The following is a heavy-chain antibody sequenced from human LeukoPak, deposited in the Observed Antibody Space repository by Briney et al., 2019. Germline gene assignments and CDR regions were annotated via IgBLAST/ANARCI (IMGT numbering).Heavy chain of an antibody. CDR3: ARGSLPYGSGSYLGY. V-gene: IGHV4-59*01. D-gene: IGHD3-10*01. Sequence: PSETLSLTCAVSGDSISCYYWSWIRQPPGKGLEWIGYIYYTGSTNYNPSLKNRVTISVDTSKNQFSLKLSSVTAADTAVYYCARGSLPYGSGSYLGYWGQGTLVTVSS. CDR1: GDSISCYY. J-gene: IGHJ4*02. CDR2: IYYTGST.